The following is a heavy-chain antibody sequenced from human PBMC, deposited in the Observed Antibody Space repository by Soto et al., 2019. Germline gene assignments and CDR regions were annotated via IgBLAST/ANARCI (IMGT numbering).Heavy chain of an antibody. CDR3: ARDQLLGIGDYYGIDV. J-gene: IGHJ6*02. CDR2: INPHSGGT. Sequence: ASVKVACKASGYTFTVYYMHWVRQAPRQGLDPMGWINPHSGGTNYAQKFRGWVTMTRDTSISTAYMELSRLRSDDTAVYYCARDQLLGIGDYYGIDVWGQGTTVTVSS. D-gene: IGHD3-10*01. V-gene: IGHV1-2*04. CDR1: GYTFTVYY.